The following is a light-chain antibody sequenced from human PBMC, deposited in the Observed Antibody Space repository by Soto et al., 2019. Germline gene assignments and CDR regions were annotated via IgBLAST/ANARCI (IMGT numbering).Light chain of an antibody. CDR3: QQYSTSPLT. Sequence: EIVLTQSPGTLSLSPGERATLSCRASQSVTSSYLAWYQQKPGQAPRLLIYTASSRATGFPDRFSGSGSGTDFTLTISRLEPEDSAVYYCQQYSTSPLTFGGGTKVDI. V-gene: IGKV3-20*01. CDR1: QSVTSSY. CDR2: TAS. J-gene: IGKJ4*01.